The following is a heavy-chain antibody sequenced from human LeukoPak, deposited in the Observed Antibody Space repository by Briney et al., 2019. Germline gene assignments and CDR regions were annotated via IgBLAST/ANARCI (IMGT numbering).Heavy chain of an antibody. D-gene: IGHD3-10*01. V-gene: IGHV1-58*02. CDR1: GFTFTSSA. Sequence: SVKVSCKASGFTFTSSAMQWVRQARGQRLEWIGWIVVGSGNTNYAQKFQERVTITRDMSTSTAYMELSSLRSEDTAVYHCARAAGSSDWFDPWGQGTLVTVSS. CDR2: IVVGSGNT. J-gene: IGHJ5*02. CDR3: ARAAGSSDWFDP.